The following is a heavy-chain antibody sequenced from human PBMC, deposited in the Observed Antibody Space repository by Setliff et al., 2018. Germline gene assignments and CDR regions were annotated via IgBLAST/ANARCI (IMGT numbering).Heavy chain of an antibody. V-gene: IGHV4-38-2*01. D-gene: IGHD5-18*01. Sequence: TSETLSLTCAVSGYSISSDYYWGWIRQPPGKGLEWIGSIYYSGSTYYNPSLKSRVTISVDTSKNQFSLKLSSVTAADTAVYYCARVPRFTDTRNAFDIWGQGTMVTVSS. J-gene: IGHJ3*02. CDR1: GYSISSDYY. CDR2: IYYSGST. CDR3: ARVPRFTDTRNAFDI.